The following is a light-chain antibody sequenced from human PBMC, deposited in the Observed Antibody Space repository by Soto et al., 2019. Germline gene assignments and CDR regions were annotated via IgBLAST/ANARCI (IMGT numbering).Light chain of an antibody. Sequence: DIQMTQSPSSLSASVGDTVTITCRASQSISTYLTRYQQKPGKAPNLLIYAAYSLHSGVPSRFSGSGSGTDFTLTISSLQPEDFAAYYCQQSYDMPWTFGQGTKVDIK. J-gene: IGKJ1*01. V-gene: IGKV1-39*01. CDR2: AAY. CDR1: QSISTY. CDR3: QQSYDMPWT.